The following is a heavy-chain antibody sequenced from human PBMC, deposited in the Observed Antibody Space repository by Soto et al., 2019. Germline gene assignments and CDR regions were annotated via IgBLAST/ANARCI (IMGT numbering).Heavy chain of an antibody. D-gene: IGHD3-16*01. V-gene: IGHV3-23*01. CDR1: GFTFSSYA. Sequence: EVQLLESGGDVVRPGGSLRLSCAASGFTFSSYAMGWVRQAPGKGLEWVAGVSRAGTYTFYADSVRGRFSISRDNXXXXXXXXXXXLRGDDTAVYFCVKYTVTEDLGESCGQGTLVSVSS. CDR3: VKYTVTEDLGES. J-gene: IGHJ5*02. CDR2: VSRAGTYT.